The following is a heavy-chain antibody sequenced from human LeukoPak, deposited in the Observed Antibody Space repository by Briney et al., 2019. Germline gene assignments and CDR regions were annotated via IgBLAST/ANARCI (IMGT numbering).Heavy chain of an antibody. D-gene: IGHD3-22*01. J-gene: IGHJ4*02. CDR2: IDTSGNT. CDR3: ARGYYDSSGYYSRGEFDY. V-gene: IGHV4-4*07. Sequence: SETLSLTCTVSGGSISSYYWSWIRQPAGKGLELIGRIDTSGNTNYKPSLKSRVTMSVDTSKNQFSLKLSSVTAADTAVYYCARGYYDSSGYYSRGEFDYWGQGTLVTVSS. CDR1: GGSISSYY.